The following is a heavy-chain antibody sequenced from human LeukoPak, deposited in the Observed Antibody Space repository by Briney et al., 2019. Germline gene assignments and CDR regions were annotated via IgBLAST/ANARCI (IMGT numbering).Heavy chain of an antibody. Sequence: ASVKVSCKASGYTFTSYGISWVRQAPGQGLEWMGWISAYNGSTNYAQKLQGRVTMTTDTSTSTAYMELRSLRSDDTAVYYCARQSYYYDSSGYYSYDAFDIWGQGTMVTVSS. CDR2: ISAYNGST. D-gene: IGHD3-22*01. V-gene: IGHV1-18*01. CDR3: ARQSYYYDSSGYYSYDAFDI. J-gene: IGHJ3*02. CDR1: GYTFTSYG.